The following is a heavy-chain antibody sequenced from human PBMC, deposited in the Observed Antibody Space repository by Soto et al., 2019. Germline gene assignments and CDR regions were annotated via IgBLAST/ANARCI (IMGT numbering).Heavy chain of an antibody. J-gene: IGHJ5*02. V-gene: IGHV3-53*01. CDR2: IYSGGPT. CDR3: AKAGRGVGFLEWVTGVLDP. CDR1: GFTVSSNY. D-gene: IGHD3-3*02. Sequence: EVQLVESGGGLIQPGGSLRLSCAASGFTVSSNYMSWVRQAPGKGLEWVSVIYSGGPTFYADSVKGRFTISRDNSKNTVDLQMNSLRAEDTAVYYCAKAGRGVGFLEWVTGVLDPWGQGALVTVSS.